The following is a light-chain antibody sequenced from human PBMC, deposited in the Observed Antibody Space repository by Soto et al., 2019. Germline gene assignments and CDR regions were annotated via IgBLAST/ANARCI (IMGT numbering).Light chain of an antibody. CDR2: EVS. J-gene: IGLJ1*01. CDR1: TSDVGGYDY. Sequence: QSVLTQPASVSGSPGQSITISCTGTTSDVGGYDYVSWYQQHPGQAPKILIYEVSNRPSGVSHRCSGSTSGNTASLSISGLHAEDEDDYYCYSFTSGNTLYVFGTGTKVTVL. CDR3: YSFTSGNTLYV. V-gene: IGLV2-14*01.